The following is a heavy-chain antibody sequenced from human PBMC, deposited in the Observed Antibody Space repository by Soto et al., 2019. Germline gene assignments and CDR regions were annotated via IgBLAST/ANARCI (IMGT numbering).Heavy chain of an antibody. CDR1: GGSISSGYDY. J-gene: IGHJ4*02. D-gene: IGHD3-22*01. CDR3: ARHPVYDSSGYAFDS. CDR2: ISYRGST. V-gene: IGHV4-31*11. Sequence: SETLSLTCAVSGGSISSGYDYWGWLRQHPGKGLEWIGYISYRGSTYYNPSLKSRVTISTDTSKNQFSLKLNSVTAADTAVYHCARHPVYDSSGYAFDSWGQGTLVTVSS.